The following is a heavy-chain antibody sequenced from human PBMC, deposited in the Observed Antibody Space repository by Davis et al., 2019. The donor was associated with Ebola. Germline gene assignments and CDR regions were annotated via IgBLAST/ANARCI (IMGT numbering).Heavy chain of an antibody. Sequence: ASVKVSCKASGYTFRNSAISCVRQAPGQGLEWMGIINPSDGSTSYAQKFQGRVTMTRDTSTSTVYMELSSLRSDDTAVYYCARHDSSGYDAFDIWGQGTMVTVSS. J-gene: IGHJ3*02. D-gene: IGHD3-22*01. V-gene: IGHV1-46*03. CDR3: ARHDSSGYDAFDI. CDR1: GYTFRNSA. CDR2: INPSDGST.